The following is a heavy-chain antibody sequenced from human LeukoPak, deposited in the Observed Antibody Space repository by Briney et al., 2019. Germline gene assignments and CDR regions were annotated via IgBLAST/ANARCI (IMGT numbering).Heavy chain of an antibody. CDR1: GGTFSSYA. V-gene: IGHV1-69*06. CDR3: ARDPLRFLESHYYYYYMDV. D-gene: IGHD3-3*01. J-gene: IGHJ6*03. CDR2: IIPIFGTA. Sequence: ASVKVSCKASGGTFSSYAISWVRQAPGQGLEWMGGIIPIFGTANYAQKFQGRVTITADKSTSTAYMELSSLRSEDTAVYYCARDPLRFLESHYYYYYMDVWGKGTTVTVSS.